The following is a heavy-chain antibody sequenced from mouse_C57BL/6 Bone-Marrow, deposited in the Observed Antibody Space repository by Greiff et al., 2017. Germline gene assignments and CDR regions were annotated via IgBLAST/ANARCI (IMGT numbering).Heavy chain of an antibody. CDR2: IYPRSGNT. V-gene: IGHV1-81*01. CDR3: AREAYSPVDY. Sequence: VKVVESGAELARPGASVKLSCKASGYTFTSYGISWVKQRTGQGLEWIGEIYPRSGNTYYNEKFKGKATLTADKSSSTAYMELRSLTSEDSAVYFCAREAYSPVDYWGQGTTLTVSS. CDR1: GYTFTSYG. J-gene: IGHJ2*01. D-gene: IGHD2-10*01.